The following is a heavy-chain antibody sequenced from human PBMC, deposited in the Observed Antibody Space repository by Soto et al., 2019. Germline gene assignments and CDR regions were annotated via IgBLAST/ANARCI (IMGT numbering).Heavy chain of an antibody. V-gene: IGHV3-15*07. D-gene: IGHD5-12*01. J-gene: IGHJ4*02. CDR3: TTDLVGATIVEDFDY. CDR1: GFTFSNAW. CDR2: IKSKTDTGTT. Sequence: EVQLVESGGGLVKPGGSLRLSCAASGFTFSNAWMNWVRQAPGKGLEWVGRIKSKTDTGTTDYAAPMKGRFTISRDDSKNTLYLQMNSLKTEDTAVYYCTTDLVGATIVEDFDYWGQGTLVTVSS.